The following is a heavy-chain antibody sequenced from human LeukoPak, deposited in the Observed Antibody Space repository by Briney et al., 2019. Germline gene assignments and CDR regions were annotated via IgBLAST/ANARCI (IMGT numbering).Heavy chain of an antibody. CDR3: ARFTRYDSGGYYLDY. Sequence: PSETLSLTCTVSGGPIRSYLWSWVRQPPGKGLEWIGHIFHSGSTTYHASLQSRVTISVDTSKNQFSLDLSSVTAADTALYCCARFTRYDSGGYYLDYWGQGTLVTVSS. CDR2: IFHSGST. CDR1: GGPIRSYL. V-gene: IGHV4-59*08. D-gene: IGHD3-22*01. J-gene: IGHJ4*02.